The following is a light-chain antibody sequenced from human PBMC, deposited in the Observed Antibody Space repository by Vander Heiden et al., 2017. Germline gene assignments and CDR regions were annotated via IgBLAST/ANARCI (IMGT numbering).Light chain of an antibody. CDR2: GAS. J-gene: IGKJ4*01. CDR1: QSVSSN. CDR3: KQDNNSPPLT. V-gene: IGKV3-15*01. Sequence: EIVMTQSPATLSVSPGERATLSCRASQSVSSNLAWYQQKPGQAPRLLIYGASTRATGIPARFSGSGSGTEFTLTISSLQSEDFAVYYCKQDNNSPPLTFGGGTKVEIK.